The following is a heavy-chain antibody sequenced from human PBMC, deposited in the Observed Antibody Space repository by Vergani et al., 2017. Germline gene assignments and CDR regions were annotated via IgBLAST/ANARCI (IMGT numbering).Heavy chain of an antibody. CDR2: IKRAGTET. CDR3: ARSSGGSAPYLHC. V-gene: IGHV3-7*01. D-gene: IGHD2-15*01. CDR1: GFTFGDYY. J-gene: IGHJ1*01. Sequence: EVHLEESGGGLVQPGGSLRLSCAASGFTFGDYYMAWIRLAPGKGLDWVASIKRAGTETFYVDSVKGRFTISRDNAKTTLYLQMNSLRDEDRGVYYCARSSGGSAPYLHCWGQGTLVTVAS.